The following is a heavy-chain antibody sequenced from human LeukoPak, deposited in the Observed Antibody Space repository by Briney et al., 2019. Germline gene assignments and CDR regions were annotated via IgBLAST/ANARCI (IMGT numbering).Heavy chain of an antibody. V-gene: IGHV4-39*07. D-gene: IGHD3-3*01. CDR3: ARMVFGVVRYFDY. CDR1: GGSISSSSYY. CDR2: IYHSGST. J-gene: IGHJ4*02. Sequence: SETLSLTCTVSGGSISSSSYYWGWIRQPPGKRLEWIGSIYHSGSTYYNPSLKSRVTISVDTSKNQFSLKLSSVTAADTAVYYCARMVFGVVRYFDYWGQGTLVTVSS.